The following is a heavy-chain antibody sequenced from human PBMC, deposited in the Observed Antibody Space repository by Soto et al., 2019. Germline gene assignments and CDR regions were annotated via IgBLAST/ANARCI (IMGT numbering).Heavy chain of an antibody. V-gene: IGHV4-34*01. CDR1: GGSFSGYF. D-gene: IGHD6-19*01. Sequence: SETLSLTCAVYGGSFSGYFWSWIRQPPGKGLEWIGEINHSGSTNYNPSLKSRVTISADTPKSQFSLNLSSVTAADSAVYYCARRLYSRGMAYWGQGTLVTVSS. CDR2: INHSGST. CDR3: ARRLYSRGMAY. J-gene: IGHJ4*02.